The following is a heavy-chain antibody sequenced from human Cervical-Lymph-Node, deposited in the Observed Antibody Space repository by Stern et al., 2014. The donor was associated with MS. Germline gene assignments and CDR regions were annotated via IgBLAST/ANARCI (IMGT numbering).Heavy chain of an antibody. CDR1: GASISRSSYY. CDR2: MYYGGNI. D-gene: IGHD6-6*01. CDR3: ASHSSSFY. Sequence: QVQLQESGPGLVKPSETLSLTCSVSGASISRSSYYWGWIRQPPGKGLEWIGSMYYGGNIFYNPSLKSRLTIFVATSKTQFSLQLSSVTAADTAVYYCASHSSSFYWGQGTLVTVSS. V-gene: IGHV4-39*01. J-gene: IGHJ4*02.